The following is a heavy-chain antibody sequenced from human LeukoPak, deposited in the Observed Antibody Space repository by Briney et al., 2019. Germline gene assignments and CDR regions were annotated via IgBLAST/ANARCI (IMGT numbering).Heavy chain of an antibody. CDR1: GGSISSYY. V-gene: IGHV4-59*01. J-gene: IGHJ4*02. Sequence: PETLSLTCTVSGGSISSYYWSWIRQPPGKGLEWIGYIYYSGSTNYNPSLKSRVTILVDTSKNQFSLKLSSVTAADTAVYYCARDKDGLGYWGQGTLVTVSS. D-gene: IGHD3-10*01. CDR2: IYYSGST. CDR3: ARDKDGLGY.